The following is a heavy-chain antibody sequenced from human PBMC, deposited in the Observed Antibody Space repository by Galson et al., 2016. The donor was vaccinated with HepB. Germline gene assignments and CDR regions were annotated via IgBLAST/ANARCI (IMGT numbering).Heavy chain of an antibody. CDR1: GGSVSSNYW. V-gene: IGHV4-4*02. D-gene: IGHD2-15*01. CDR2: IFHSGST. Sequence: ETLSLTCAVSGGSVSSNYWWTWVRQPPGQGLEWIGEIFHSGSTNYNPSLKSRVTISLDKSKDQFSLKLNSVTAVDTAVYYCAIFDLGYCSGGSCSHWGQGILVTVSS. CDR3: AIFDLGYCSGGSCSH. J-gene: IGHJ4*02.